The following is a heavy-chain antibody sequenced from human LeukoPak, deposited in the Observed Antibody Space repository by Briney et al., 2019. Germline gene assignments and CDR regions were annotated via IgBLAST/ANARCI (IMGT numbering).Heavy chain of an antibody. Sequence: GGSLRLTCAASGFTFSSYEMNWVRQAPGKGLEWVSYISSSGSTIYYADSVKGRFTISRDNAKNSLYLQMNSLRAEDTAVYYCARGGGDYEDPFDIWGQGTMVTVSS. CDR3: ARGGGDYEDPFDI. J-gene: IGHJ3*02. CDR1: GFTFSSYE. V-gene: IGHV3-48*03. D-gene: IGHD4-17*01. CDR2: ISSSGSTI.